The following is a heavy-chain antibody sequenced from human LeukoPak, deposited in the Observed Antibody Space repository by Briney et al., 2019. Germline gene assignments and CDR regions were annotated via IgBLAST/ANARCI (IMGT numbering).Heavy chain of an antibody. Sequence: TETLSLTCTVSGGSINSYWSWIRQPAGKGLEWIGRISGSGTITYNPALQSRLSISIDTSKNQFSLKLMSVTAADTAVYYCARDSGTTGEVKFDPWGQGTLVTVSS. CDR2: ISGSGTI. CDR3: ARDSGTTGEVKFDP. CDR1: GGSINSY. V-gene: IGHV4-4*07. D-gene: IGHD3-10*01. J-gene: IGHJ5*02.